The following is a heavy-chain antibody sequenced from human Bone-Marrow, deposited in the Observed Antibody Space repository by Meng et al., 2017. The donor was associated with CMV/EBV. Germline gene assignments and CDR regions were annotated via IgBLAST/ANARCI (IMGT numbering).Heavy chain of an antibody. Sequence: SVKVSCKASGGTFSSYAISWVRQAPGQGLEWMGGIIPIFGTANYAQKFQGRVTITTDESTSTAYMELSSLRSEDTAVYYCASKVFGVVIPRSIQTRNYYYYYGMDVWGQGTTVTVSS. CDR2: IIPIFGTA. CDR3: ASKVFGVVIPRSIQTRNYYYYYGMDV. D-gene: IGHD3-3*01. J-gene: IGHJ6*02. CDR1: GGTFSSYA. V-gene: IGHV1-69*05.